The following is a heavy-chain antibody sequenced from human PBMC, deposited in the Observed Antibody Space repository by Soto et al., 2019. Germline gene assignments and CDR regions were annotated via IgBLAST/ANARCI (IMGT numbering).Heavy chain of an antibody. V-gene: IGHV4-59*01. CDR2: IYYSGST. Sequence: SETLSLTCTVSGGSISCYYWSWIRQPPGKGLEWIGYIYYSGSTNYNPSLKSRVTISVDTSKNQFSLKLGSVTAADTAVYYCARVFSGYDYSRNYYYYYMDVWGKGTTVTVSS. J-gene: IGHJ6*03. D-gene: IGHD5-12*01. CDR3: ARVFSGYDYSRNYYYYYMDV. CDR1: GGSISCYY.